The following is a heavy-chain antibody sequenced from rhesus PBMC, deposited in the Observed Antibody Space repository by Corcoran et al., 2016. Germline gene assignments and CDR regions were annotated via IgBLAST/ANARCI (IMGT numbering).Heavy chain of an antibody. J-gene: IGHJ5-1*01. V-gene: IGHV3-100*01. Sequence: EVQLVESGGALVKPGGSLRLSCVASGFTFSNYLMYWVRQAPGKGLEWVSVISAGGGTTYYADSVKGRFTMSRDNAKNSLFLQMNSLRVEDTAVYFCMRGDGVPGTLWGLRRFDVWGPGVLVTVSS. D-gene: IGHD1-38*01. CDR3: MRGDGVPGTLWGLRRFDV. CDR2: ISAGGGTT. CDR1: GFTFSNYL.